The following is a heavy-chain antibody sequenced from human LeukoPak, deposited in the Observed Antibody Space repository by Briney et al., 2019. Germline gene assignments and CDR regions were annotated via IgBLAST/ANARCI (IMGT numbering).Heavy chain of an antibody. Sequence: WASVKVSCKASGYTFTGYYMHWVRQAPGQGLEWMGWINPNSGGTNYAQKFQGRVTMTRDTSISTAYMELSRLRSDDTAVYYCARVSSYIAAAELDYWGQGTLVTVSS. J-gene: IGHJ4*02. CDR2: INPNSGGT. CDR1: GYTFTGYY. D-gene: IGHD6-13*01. CDR3: ARVSSYIAAAELDY. V-gene: IGHV1-2*02.